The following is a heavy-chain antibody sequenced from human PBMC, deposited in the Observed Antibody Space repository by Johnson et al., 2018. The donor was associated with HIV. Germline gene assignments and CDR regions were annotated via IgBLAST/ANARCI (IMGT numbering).Heavy chain of an antibody. Sequence: RLVESGGGVVQPGRSLRLSCAASGFTFSSYAMHWVRQAPGKGLEWVAVISYDGSNKYYADSVKGRFTISRDNSKNTLYLQMNSLRAEDTAVYYCARILLGYCRAWGQGTMVTVSS. J-gene: IGHJ3*01. CDR3: ARILLGYCRA. D-gene: IGHD2-15*01. V-gene: IGHV3-30-3*01. CDR2: ISYDGSNK. CDR1: GFTFSSYA.